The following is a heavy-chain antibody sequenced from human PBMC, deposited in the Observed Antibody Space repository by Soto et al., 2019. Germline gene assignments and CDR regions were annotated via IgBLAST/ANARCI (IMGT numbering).Heavy chain of an antibody. V-gene: IGHV3-21*01. J-gene: IGHJ6*02. Sequence: EVQLVESGGGLVKPGGSLRLSCAASGFTFSSYSMNWVRQAPGKGLEWVSSISSSSSYIYYADSVKGRFTISRDNAKNPLYRQMNSLRAEDTAVYYCAREGGELYSSSWIYDYYYYGMDVWGQGTTVTVSS. CDR1: GFTFSSYS. CDR3: AREGGELYSSSWIYDYYYYGMDV. CDR2: ISSSSSYI. D-gene: IGHD6-13*01.